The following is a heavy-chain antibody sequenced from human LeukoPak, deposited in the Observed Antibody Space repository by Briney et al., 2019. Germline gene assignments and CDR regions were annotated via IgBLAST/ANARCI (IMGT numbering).Heavy chain of an antibody. D-gene: IGHD6-13*01. CDR1: GFTFSSYS. J-gene: IGHJ4*02. V-gene: IGHV3-48*04. Sequence: PGGSLRLSCAASGFTFSSYSMNWVRQAPGKGLEWVSYISSSSSTIYYADSVKGRFTISRDNAKNSLYLQMNSLRAEDTAVYYCARDAIAAAGLFDYRGQGTLVTVSS. CDR2: ISSSSSTI. CDR3: ARDAIAAAGLFDY.